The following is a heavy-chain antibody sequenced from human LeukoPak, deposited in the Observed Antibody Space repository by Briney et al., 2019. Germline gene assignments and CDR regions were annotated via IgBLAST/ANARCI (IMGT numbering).Heavy chain of an antibody. D-gene: IGHD3-9*01. CDR1: GFTFSNHG. CDR2: INPGGDTP. V-gene: IGHV3-23*01. CDR3: ARTTQKDLRYFDWLPHPGWFDP. J-gene: IGHJ5*02. Sequence: GGSLRLSCAASGFTFSNHGMNWVRQAPGKGLEWVSGINPGGDTPYYADSVRGRFTISRDNSKNTMYLQMNSLRAEDTAVYYCARTTQKDLRYFDWLPHPGWFDPWGQGTQVTVSS.